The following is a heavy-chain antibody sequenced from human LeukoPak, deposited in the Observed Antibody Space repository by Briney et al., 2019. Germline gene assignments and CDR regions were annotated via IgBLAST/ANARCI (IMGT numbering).Heavy chain of an antibody. D-gene: IGHD4-17*01. J-gene: IGHJ4*02. CDR2: IYYRGST. CDR3: GRLGTTVTTDY. V-gene: IGHV4-39*01. Sequence: PSETLSLTCTVSGGSISSSSYYWGWIRQPPGKGLEWIGSIYYRGSTYYNPSLKSRVTISVDTSKNQFSLKLSSVTAADTAVYYCGRLGTTVTTDYWGQGTLVTVSS. CDR1: GGSISSSSYY.